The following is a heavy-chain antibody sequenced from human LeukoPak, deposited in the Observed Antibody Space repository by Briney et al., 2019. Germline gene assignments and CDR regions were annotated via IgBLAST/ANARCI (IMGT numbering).Heavy chain of an antibody. D-gene: IGHD2-21*02. V-gene: IGHV3-23*01. CDR2: IGGSGGGGT. CDR3: AKVRDYYGAFDM. CDR1: GFTFSSYV. Sequence: GGSLRLSCAASGFTFSSYVMSWVRQAPGKGLEWVPTIGGSGGGGTYSADSVKGRFTISRDNSKNTLYLQMNSLRAEDTAVYYCAKVRDYYGAFDMWGQGTMVTVSS. J-gene: IGHJ3*02.